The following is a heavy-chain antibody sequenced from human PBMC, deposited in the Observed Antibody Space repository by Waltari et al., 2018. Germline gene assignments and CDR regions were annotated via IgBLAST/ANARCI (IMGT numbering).Heavy chain of an antibody. CDR1: GFTFSSYW. V-gene: IGHV3-74*01. D-gene: IGHD1-26*01. J-gene: IGHJ3*02. CDR2: INSDGSST. Sequence: EVQLVESGGGLVQPGGYLSLSCAASGFTFSSYWMHWVRQAPGKGLVWVSRINSDGSSTSYADSVKGRFTISRDNAKNTLYLQMNSLRAEDTAVYYCASRGGSYAFDIWGQGTMVTVSS. CDR3: ASRGGSYAFDI.